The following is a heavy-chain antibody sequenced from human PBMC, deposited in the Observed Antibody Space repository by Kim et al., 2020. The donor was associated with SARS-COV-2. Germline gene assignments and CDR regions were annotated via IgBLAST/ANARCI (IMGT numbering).Heavy chain of an antibody. Sequence: ASVKVSCKASGYTFTSYYMHWVRQAPGQGLEWMGIINPSGGSTSYAQKFQGRVTMTRDTSTSTVYMELSSLRSEDTAVYYCARDESIAVAGKGVFDYWGQGTLVTVSS. J-gene: IGHJ4*02. CDR1: GYTFTSYY. CDR3: ARDESIAVAGKGVFDY. D-gene: IGHD6-19*01. CDR2: INPSGGST. V-gene: IGHV1-46*01.